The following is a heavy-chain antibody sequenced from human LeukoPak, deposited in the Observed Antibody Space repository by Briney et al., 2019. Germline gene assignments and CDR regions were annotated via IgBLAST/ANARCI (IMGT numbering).Heavy chain of an antibody. CDR3: ARGGSDY. Sequence: GGSLRLSCVASGFTFSSYWMSWVRQAPGKGLEWVANIKPDGSEKFYVDSVKGRFTISRDNAKNSVYLQMNSLRVEETAVYYCARGGSDYWGQGTLVTVSS. CDR1: GFTFSSYW. D-gene: IGHD2-15*01. CDR2: IKPDGSEK. V-gene: IGHV3-7*01. J-gene: IGHJ4*02.